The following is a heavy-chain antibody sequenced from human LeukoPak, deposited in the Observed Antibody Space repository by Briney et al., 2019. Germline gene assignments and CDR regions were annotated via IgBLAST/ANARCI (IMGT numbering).Heavy chain of an antibody. CDR1: GFTFSSYA. CDR3: ARAPGYCSGGSCWGYYYYYMDV. D-gene: IGHD2-15*01. CDR2: ISYDGSNK. J-gene: IGHJ6*03. Sequence: PGGSLRLSCAASGFTFSSYAMHWVRQAPGKGLEWVAVISYDGSNKYYADSVKGRFTISRDNSKNTLYLQMNSLRAEDTAVYYCARAPGYCSGGSCWGYYYYYMDVWGKGTTVTVSS. V-gene: IGHV3-30-3*01.